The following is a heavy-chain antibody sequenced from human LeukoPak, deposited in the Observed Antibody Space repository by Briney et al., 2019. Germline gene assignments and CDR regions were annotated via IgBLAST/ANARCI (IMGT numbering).Heavy chain of an antibody. Sequence: ASVKVSCKVSGYTLTELSMHWVRQAPGKGLEWMGGFDPEDGETIYAQKFQGRVTMTEDTSTDTAYMELSSLRSEDTAVYYCATDLVAYYYGSGSPRGAFDTWGQGTMVTVSS. CDR2: FDPEDGET. V-gene: IGHV1-24*01. D-gene: IGHD3-10*01. CDR3: ATDLVAYYYGSGSPRGAFDT. J-gene: IGHJ3*02. CDR1: GYTLTELS.